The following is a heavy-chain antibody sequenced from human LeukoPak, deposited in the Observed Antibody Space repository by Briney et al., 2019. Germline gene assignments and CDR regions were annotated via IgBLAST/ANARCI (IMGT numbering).Heavy chain of an antibody. V-gene: IGHV3-23*01. J-gene: IGHJ4*02. CDR1: GFTFSSYA. D-gene: IGHD5-18*01. CDR2: ISGSGGST. Sequence: GGSLRLSCAASGFTFSSYAMNWVRQAPGKGLEWVSSAISGSGGSTYYADSVKGRFTISRDNSKNTLYLQMNSLRAEDTAVYYCAKRIQSAMATGYWGQGTLVTVSS. CDR3: AKRIQSAMATGY.